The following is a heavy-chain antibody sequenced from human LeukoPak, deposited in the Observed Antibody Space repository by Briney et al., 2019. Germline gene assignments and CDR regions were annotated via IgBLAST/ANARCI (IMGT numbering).Heavy chain of an antibody. CDR2: IKQDGSEK. J-gene: IGHJ6*03. Sequence: PGGSLRLSCAASGFTFTNYWMNWVRQAPGKGLEWVANIKQDGSEKNYVDSLKGRFTISRDNAKNSLFLQMNSLRAEDTAVYYCARVLRYCSGGNCYSGGLGYMDVWGKGTTVTISS. CDR1: GFTFTNYW. D-gene: IGHD2-15*01. V-gene: IGHV3-7*03. CDR3: ARVLRYCSGGNCYSGGLGYMDV.